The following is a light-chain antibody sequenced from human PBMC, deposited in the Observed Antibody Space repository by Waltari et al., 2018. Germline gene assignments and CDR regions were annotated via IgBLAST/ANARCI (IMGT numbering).Light chain of an antibody. CDR2: AAS. Sequence: DIQMTQSPSSLSASVGDRVTITCRASQSISSYLNWYQQKPGKAPKLLIYAASSLQSGVPYRFSGSGSGTDFTLTISSLQAEDFATYYCQQIYSTVWTFGQGTKVEIK. CDR1: QSISSY. CDR3: QQIYSTVWT. V-gene: IGKV1-39*01. J-gene: IGKJ1*01.